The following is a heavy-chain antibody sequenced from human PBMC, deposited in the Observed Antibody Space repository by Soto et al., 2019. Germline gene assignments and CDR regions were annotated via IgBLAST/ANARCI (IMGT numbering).Heavy chain of an antibody. CDR1: GYTFTGYY. CDR2: INPNSGGT. V-gene: IGHV1-2*02. J-gene: IGHJ4*02. CDR3: ARLGYSSGWADDY. Sequence: ASVKVSCKASGYTFTGYYIHWVRQAPGQGLEWMGWINPNSGGTNYAQNFQGRVTMTRDTSISTAYMELSRLRSDDTAVYYCARLGYSSGWADDYWGQGTLVTVSS. D-gene: IGHD6-19*01.